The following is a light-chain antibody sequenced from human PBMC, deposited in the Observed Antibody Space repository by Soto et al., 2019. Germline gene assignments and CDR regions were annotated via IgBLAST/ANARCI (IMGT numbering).Light chain of an antibody. V-gene: IGLV2-14*01. CDR3: QSYDSTLSARYV. Sequence: QSALTQPASVSGSPGQSITIACTGTNRDVGSYNLVSWYQQRPGEAPKLIISEVRNRPSGISYRFTGSKSGNTASLTISGLQAEDEADYYCQSYDSTLSARYVFGTGTKLTVL. CDR2: EVR. CDR1: NRDVGSYNL. J-gene: IGLJ1*01.